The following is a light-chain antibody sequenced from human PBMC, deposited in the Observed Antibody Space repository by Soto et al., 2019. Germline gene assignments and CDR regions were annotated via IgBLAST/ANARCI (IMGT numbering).Light chain of an antibody. J-gene: IGLJ1*01. CDR3: SSFVHGTSYV. V-gene: IGLV2-8*01. CDR1: SNDVGRFNY. CDR2: EVN. Sequence: QSALTQAPSASGSPGQSVTISCAGTSNDVGRFNYVSWYQRHPGKAPKLILYEVNKRPSGVPDRFSGSKSGNTASLTVSGLQAEDEADYFCSSFVHGTSYVFGTGTKLTVL.